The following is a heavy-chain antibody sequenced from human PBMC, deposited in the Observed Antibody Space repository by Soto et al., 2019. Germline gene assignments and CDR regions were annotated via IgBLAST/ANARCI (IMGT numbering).Heavy chain of an antibody. CDR2: IYYSGST. V-gene: IGHV4-59*01. D-gene: IGHD3-10*01. J-gene: IGHJ5*02. CDR3: ARESGSGSYLNWFDP. CDR1: GGSISSYY. Sequence: SETLSLTCTVSGGSISSYYWSWIRQPPGKGLEWIGYIYYSGSTNYNPSLKSRVTISVDTSKNQFSLKLSSVTAADTAVYYCARESGSGSYLNWFDPWGQGTLVTVSS.